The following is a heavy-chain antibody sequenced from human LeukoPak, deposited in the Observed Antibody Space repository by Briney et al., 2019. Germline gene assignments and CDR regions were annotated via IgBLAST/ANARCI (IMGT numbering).Heavy chain of an antibody. CDR2: IRQDGSEQ. CDR3: ARVAVIYYYYMEV. J-gene: IGHJ6*03. CDR1: GFTFADYA. D-gene: IGHD2/OR15-2a*01. V-gene: IGHV3-7*01. Sequence: GGSLRLSCTASGFTFADYAMSWFRQAPGKGLEWVANIRQDGSEQYYMDSVKGRFTISRDNAKYPLFLQMNSLRAEDTAVYYCARVAVIYYYYMEVWGKGTTVTVSS.